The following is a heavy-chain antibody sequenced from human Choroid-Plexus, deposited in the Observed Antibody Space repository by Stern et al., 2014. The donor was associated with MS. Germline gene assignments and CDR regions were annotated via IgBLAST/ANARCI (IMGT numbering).Heavy chain of an antibody. Sequence: VQLVESGGGVVQPGRPLRLSCVASGFTLGSCAMHWVRQAPGKGLEWVAGVSYDVSNKYYADSVKGRFTISRDNSQNTLYMQMSSLRPEDTAVYYCAKDRQYLTYFFDHWGQGSLVTVSS. J-gene: IGHJ5*02. CDR3: AKDRQYLTYFFDH. D-gene: IGHD2/OR15-2a*01. CDR1: GFTLGSCA. CDR2: VSYDVSNK. V-gene: IGHV3-30*18.